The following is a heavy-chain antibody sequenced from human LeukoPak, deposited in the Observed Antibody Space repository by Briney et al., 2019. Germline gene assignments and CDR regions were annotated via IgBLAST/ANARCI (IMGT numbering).Heavy chain of an antibody. D-gene: IGHD2-21*02. Sequence: GGSLRLSCAASGFTFNSYAMYWVRQAPGKGLEWVSGIFGSGGSAHYADSVKGRFTISRDNSKNTVYLQMNSLRAEDTAVYYCVKARMPHCGTDCLESWGQGTLVTVSS. J-gene: IGHJ4*02. CDR2: IFGSGGSA. CDR3: VKARMPHCGTDCLES. V-gene: IGHV3-23*01. CDR1: GFTFNSYA.